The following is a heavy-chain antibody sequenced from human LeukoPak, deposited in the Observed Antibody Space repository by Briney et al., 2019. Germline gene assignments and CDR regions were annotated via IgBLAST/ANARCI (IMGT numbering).Heavy chain of an antibody. V-gene: IGHV3-23*01. CDR1: GFTLSTNA. D-gene: IGHD3-22*01. CDR2: ISGSGAST. CDR3: AKEVYDSSGYYFDY. J-gene: IGHJ4*02. Sequence: GGSLRLSCLTSGFTLSTNAMSWVRQAPGKGLEWISGISGSGASTYYADSVKGRFTISRDDSRNTLYLQMNSLRGDDTAVYYCAKEVYDSSGYYFDYWGQGTLVTVSS.